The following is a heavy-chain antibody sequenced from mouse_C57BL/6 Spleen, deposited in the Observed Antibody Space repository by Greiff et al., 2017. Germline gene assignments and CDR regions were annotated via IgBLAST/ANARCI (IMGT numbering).Heavy chain of an antibody. CDR2: ISYDGSN. Sequence: EVKLQESGPGLVKPSPSLSLTCSVTGYSITSGYYWNWIRQFPGNKLEWMGYISYDGSNNYNPSLKNRISITRDTSKNQFFLKLNSVTTEDTATYYCAREGVYDGYEGFDYWGQGTTLTVSS. V-gene: IGHV3-6*01. CDR1: GYSITSGYY. D-gene: IGHD2-3*01. J-gene: IGHJ2*01. CDR3: AREGVYDGYEGFDY.